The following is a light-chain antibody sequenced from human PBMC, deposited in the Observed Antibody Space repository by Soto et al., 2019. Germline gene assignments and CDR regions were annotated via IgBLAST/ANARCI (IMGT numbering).Light chain of an antibody. CDR2: DVS. CDR1: SSDVGGYNY. CDR3: CSYAGTYTPL. V-gene: IGLV2-11*01. J-gene: IGLJ2*01. Sequence: QSVLTQPRSVSGSPGQSVTISCTGTSSDVGGYNYVSWYQHNPGKAPKLMIFDVSARPSGVPDRFSGSKSANTASLTISGLQAEAEADYYCCSYAGTYTPLFGGGTKLTVL.